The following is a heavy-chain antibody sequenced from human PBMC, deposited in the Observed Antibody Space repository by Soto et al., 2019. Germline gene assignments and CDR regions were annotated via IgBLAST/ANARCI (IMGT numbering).Heavy chain of an antibody. CDR1: GFTFSSYA. CDR3: AKGHSSSWYWDY. Sequence: EVQLLESGGGLVQPGGSLRLSCAASGFTFSSYAMSWVRQAPGKGLEWVSAISGSGGSTYYADSVKGRFTISRDNSKNTQYLQTNSLRAEDTDVYYCAKGHSSSWYWDYWGQGTLVTVSS. J-gene: IGHJ4*02. D-gene: IGHD6-13*01. CDR2: ISGSGGST. V-gene: IGHV3-23*01.